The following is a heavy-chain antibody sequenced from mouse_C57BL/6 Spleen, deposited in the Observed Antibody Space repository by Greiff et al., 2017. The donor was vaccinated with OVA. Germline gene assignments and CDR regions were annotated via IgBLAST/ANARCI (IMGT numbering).Heavy chain of an antibody. CDR3: ARGDYGSSPYYFDY. J-gene: IGHJ2*01. D-gene: IGHD1-1*01. CDR2: IYPSDSET. Sequence: QVQLQQSGAELVRPGSSVKLSCKASGYTFTSYWMDWVKQRPGQGLEWIGNIYPSDSETHYNQKFKDKATLTVDKSSSTAYMQLSSLTSEDSAVYYCARGDYGSSPYYFDYWGQGTTLTVSS. V-gene: IGHV1-61*01. CDR1: GYTFTSYW.